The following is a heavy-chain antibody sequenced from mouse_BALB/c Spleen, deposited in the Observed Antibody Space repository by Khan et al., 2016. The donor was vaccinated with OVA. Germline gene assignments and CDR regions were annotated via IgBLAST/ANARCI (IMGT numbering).Heavy chain of an antibody. J-gene: IGHJ2*01. CDR2: ISSDSNTI. CDR1: GFTFTSYG. D-gene: IGHD1-1*01. CDR3: ATSYFYGYYFDY. Sequence: LVQSGGSRKLSCAASGFTFTSYGMPWIRQAPEKGLEWVAYISSDSNTIYYADTVKGRFTISRDNPKNTLFLQMTSLRSGDTAMYFYATSYFYGYYFDYWGQGTTLTVSS. V-gene: IGHV5-17*02.